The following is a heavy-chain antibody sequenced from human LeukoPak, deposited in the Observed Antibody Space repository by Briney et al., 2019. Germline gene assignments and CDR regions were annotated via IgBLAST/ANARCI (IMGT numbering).Heavy chain of an antibody. CDR3: AAEASVYYDVWSGYYSRGWFDP. D-gene: IGHD3-3*01. CDR2: IVVGSGNT. V-gene: IGHV1-58*01. CDR1: GFTFTSSA. J-gene: IGHJ5*02. Sequence: SVKVSCKASGFTFTSSAVQWVRQARGQRLEWIGWIVVGSGNTNYAQKFQERVTITRDMSTSTACMELSSLRSEDTAVYYCAAEASVYYDVWSGYYSRGWFDPWGQGTLVTVSS.